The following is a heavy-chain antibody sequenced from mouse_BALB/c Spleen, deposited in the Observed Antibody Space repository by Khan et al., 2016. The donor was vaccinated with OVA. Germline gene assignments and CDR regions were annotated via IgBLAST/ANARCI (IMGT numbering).Heavy chain of an antibody. CDR2: ISNSGST. CDR3: ASELGRYYALDY. CDR1: GYSITSDYA. V-gene: IGHV3-2*02. J-gene: IGHJ4*01. Sequence: VQLKESGPGLVKPSQSLSLTCTVTGYSITSDYAWNWIRQFPGNKLEWMGYISNSGSTTYNPSLKSRISITRDTSKNQFSLQLNSVTTDDTATYHCASELGRYYALDYWGQGTSVTVSS. D-gene: IGHD4-1*01.